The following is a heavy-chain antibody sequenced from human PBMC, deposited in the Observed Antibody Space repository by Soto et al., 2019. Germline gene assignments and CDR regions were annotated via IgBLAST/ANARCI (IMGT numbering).Heavy chain of an antibody. CDR3: AKVFVNYDFWSGPDY. Sequence: GGSLRLSCAASGFTFSSYAMSWVRQAPGKGLEWVSAISGSGGSTYYADSVKGRFTISRDNSKNTLYLQMNSLRAEDTAVYYWAKVFVNYDFWSGPDYCGQGTLVTVSS. V-gene: IGHV3-23*01. CDR1: GFTFSSYA. CDR2: ISGSGGST. D-gene: IGHD3-3*01. J-gene: IGHJ4*02.